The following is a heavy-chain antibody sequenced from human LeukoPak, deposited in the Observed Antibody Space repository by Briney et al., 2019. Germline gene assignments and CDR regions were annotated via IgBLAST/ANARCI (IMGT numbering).Heavy chain of an antibody. CDR1: GGSISSYY. CDR3: ARAGYSSGWYDY. V-gene: IGHV4-59*12. J-gene: IGHJ4*02. D-gene: IGHD6-19*01. Sequence: SETLSLTCTVSGGSISSYYWSWIRQPPGKGLEWIGYIYYSGSTNYNPSLKSRVTISKDTSKNQFSLKLSSVAAADTAVYYCARAGYSSGWYDYWGQGTLVTVSS. CDR2: IYYSGST.